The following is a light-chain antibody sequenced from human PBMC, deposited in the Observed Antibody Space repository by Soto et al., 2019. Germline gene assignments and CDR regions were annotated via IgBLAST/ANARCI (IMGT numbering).Light chain of an antibody. CDR1: QSVSSRN. J-gene: IGKJ5*01. V-gene: IGKV3D-20*02. CDR2: GAS. CDR3: QQRSNWPQIT. Sequence: EIVLTQSPGTLSFSPRERATLTCRASQSVSSRNLAWYQQKPGQAPRLLIYGASSRATGIPDRFSGSGAGTNFTLTISSLEPEDFAVYYCQQRSNWPQITFGQGTRLESK.